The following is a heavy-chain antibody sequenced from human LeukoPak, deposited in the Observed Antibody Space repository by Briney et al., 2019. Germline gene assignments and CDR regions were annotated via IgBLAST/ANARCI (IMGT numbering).Heavy chain of an antibody. V-gene: IGHV3-53*01. CDR2: IYSGGST. Sequence: GGSLRLSCAASGFTFSSYSMNWVRQAPGKGLEWVSVIYSGGSTYYADSVKGRFTISRDNSKNTLYLQMNSLRAEDTAVYYCDFWSGYRRGSSGMDVWGQGTTVTVSS. J-gene: IGHJ6*02. CDR1: GFTFSSYS. CDR3: DFWSGYRRGSSGMDV. D-gene: IGHD3-3*01.